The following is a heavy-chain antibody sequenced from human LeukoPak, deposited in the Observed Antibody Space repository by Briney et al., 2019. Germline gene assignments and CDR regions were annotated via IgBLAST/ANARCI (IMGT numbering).Heavy chain of an antibody. J-gene: IGHJ4*02. CDR3: ARGDYYDSSGYYYSRGEIDY. V-gene: IGHV3-48*04. Sequence: GGSLRLSCAASGFTFSSYSMNWVRQAPGKGLEWVSYISSSSSTIYYADSVKGRFTISRDNAKNSLYLQMNSLRAEDTAVYYCARGDYYDSSGYYYSRGEIDYWAREPWSPSPQ. D-gene: IGHD3-22*01. CDR2: ISSSSSTI. CDR1: GFTFSSYS.